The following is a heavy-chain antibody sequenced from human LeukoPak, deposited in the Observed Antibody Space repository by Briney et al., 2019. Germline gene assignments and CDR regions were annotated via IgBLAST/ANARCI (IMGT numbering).Heavy chain of an antibody. CDR1: GFTFSRDW. V-gene: IGHV3-74*01. J-gene: IGHJ4*02. Sequence: QPGGSLRLSCGASGFTFSRDWMHWVRQAPGKGLEWVSLISGEGNLVVYADSVKGRFTVSRDNAKNTLYLQMNSLRAEDTAVYYCTRDGPQIIPLDYWGQGTLVTVSS. CDR3: TRDGPQIIPLDY. D-gene: IGHD2-21*01. CDR2: ISGEGNLV.